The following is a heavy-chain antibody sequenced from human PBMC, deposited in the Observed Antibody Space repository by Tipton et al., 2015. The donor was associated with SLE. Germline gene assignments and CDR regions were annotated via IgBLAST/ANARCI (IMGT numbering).Heavy chain of an antibody. J-gene: IGHJ6*02. V-gene: IGHV3-7*01. D-gene: IGHD4-11*01. CDR1: GFSFSNFY. CDR2: IKEDGRDK. CDR3: ARESVNYGMDV. Sequence: SLRLSCAASGFSFSNFYMSWVRQAPGKGLEWLANIKEDGRDKYYVDSVKGRFTISRDNAKNSLFLQMNSLRVEDTAVYYCARESVNYGMDVWGQGTTVTVSS.